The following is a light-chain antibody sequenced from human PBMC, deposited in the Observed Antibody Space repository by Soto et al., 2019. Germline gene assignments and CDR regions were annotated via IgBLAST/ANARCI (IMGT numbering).Light chain of an antibody. V-gene: IGKV1-5*01. Sequence: DIQMTQSPSTLSASVGDRVTITCRASQSISSWLAWYQQKPGKAPKLLIYDASSLESGVPSRFSGRGSGTEFALTISSLQPDDFATYYCQQYNSYSQTVGQGTKLEIK. J-gene: IGKJ2*01. CDR1: QSISSW. CDR2: DAS. CDR3: QQYNSYSQT.